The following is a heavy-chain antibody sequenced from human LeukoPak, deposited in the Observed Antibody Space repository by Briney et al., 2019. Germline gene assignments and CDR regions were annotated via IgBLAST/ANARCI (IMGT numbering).Heavy chain of an antibody. CDR2: ISAYNGNT. CDR3: ARDREYSSSHYYYGMDV. J-gene: IGHJ6*02. Sequence: ASAKVSCKASGYTFTSYGISWVRQAPGQGLEWMGWISAYNGNTNYAQKLQGRVTMTTDTSTSTAYMELRSLRSDDTAVYYCARDREYSSSHYYYGMDVWGQGATVTVSS. CDR1: GYTFTSYG. V-gene: IGHV1-18*01. D-gene: IGHD6-6*01.